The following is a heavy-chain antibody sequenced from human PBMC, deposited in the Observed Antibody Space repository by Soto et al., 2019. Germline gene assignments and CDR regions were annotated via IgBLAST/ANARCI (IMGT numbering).Heavy chain of an antibody. J-gene: IGHJ4*02. CDR1: GGSFSGYY. V-gene: IGHV4-34*01. CDR2: INHSGST. CDR3: ARGSWGPEDY. D-gene: IGHD3-16*01. Sequence: QVQLQQWGAGLLKPSETLSLTCAVYGGSFSGYYWSWIRQPPGKGLEWIGEINHSGSTNYNPSLTSRVTISVDTSKNQFSLKLSSVTAADTAVYYCARGSWGPEDYWGQGTLVTVSS.